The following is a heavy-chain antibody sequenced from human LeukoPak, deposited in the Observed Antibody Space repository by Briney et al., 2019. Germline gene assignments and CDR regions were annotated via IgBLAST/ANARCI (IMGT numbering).Heavy chain of an antibody. J-gene: IGHJ5*02. D-gene: IGHD3-10*01. CDR1: GDSISSYY. Sequence: PSETLSLTCTVSGDSISSYYWSWNRQPPGRGLEWIGHIYYSGSTDYNPSLKSRVGILLDTSKNQVSLKLSSVTAADTAVCYCARESLSDYYGSGSFSSWSQGTLVTVSS. V-gene: IGHV4-59*01. CDR2: IYYSGST. CDR3: ARESLSDYYGSGSFSS.